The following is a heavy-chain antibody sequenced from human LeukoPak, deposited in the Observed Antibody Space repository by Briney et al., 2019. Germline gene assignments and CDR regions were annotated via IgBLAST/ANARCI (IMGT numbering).Heavy chain of an antibody. Sequence: ASVKVSCTASGYTFTGYYMHWVRQAPGQGLEWMGWINPNSGDTNYAEKFQGRVTMTRDTSISTAYMDLRRLRSDDTAVYYCARDYSSSSGYFDYWGQGNLVTVSS. CDR3: ARDYSSSSGYFDY. CDR1: GYTFTGYY. V-gene: IGHV1-2*02. CDR2: INPNSGDT. D-gene: IGHD6-6*01. J-gene: IGHJ4*02.